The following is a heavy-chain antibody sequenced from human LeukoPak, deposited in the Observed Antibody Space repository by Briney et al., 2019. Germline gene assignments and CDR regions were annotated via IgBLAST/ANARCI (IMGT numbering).Heavy chain of an antibody. V-gene: IGHV1-69*13. CDR1: GGTFSSYA. J-gene: IGHJ4*02. CDR3: ARDRVVYYYDSSGYYPAPLDY. D-gene: IGHD3-22*01. CDR2: IIPIFGTA. Sequence: GASVKVSCKASGGTFSSYAISWVRQAPGQGLEWMGGIIPIFGTANYAQKFQGRVTITADESTSTAYMELSSLRSEDTAVYYCARDRVVYYYDSSGYYPAPLDYWGQGTLVTVSS.